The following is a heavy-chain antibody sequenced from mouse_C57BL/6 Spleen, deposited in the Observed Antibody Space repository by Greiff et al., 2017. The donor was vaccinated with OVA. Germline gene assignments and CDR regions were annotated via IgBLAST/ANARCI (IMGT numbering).Heavy chain of an antibody. CDR2: IDPENGDP. CDR3: TTNGGGYYVYFDV. D-gene: IGHD2-3*01. V-gene: IGHV14-4*01. J-gene: IGHJ1*03. CDR1: GFNIKDDY. Sequence: EVQLQQSGAELVRPGASVKLSCTASGFNIKDDYMHWVKQRPEQGLEWIGWIDPENGDPEYASKFQGKATITADTSSNTAYLQLSSLTSEDTAFYYWTTNGGGYYVYFDVWGTGTTVTVSS.